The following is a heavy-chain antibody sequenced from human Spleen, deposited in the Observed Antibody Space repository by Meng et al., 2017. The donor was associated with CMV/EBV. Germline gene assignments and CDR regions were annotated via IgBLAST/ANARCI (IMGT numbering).Heavy chain of an antibody. CDR2: IYYSGST. J-gene: IGHJ4*02. CDR3: ARETARDYYFDY. D-gene: IGHD5-18*01. V-gene: IGHV4-31*03. Sequence: TDSGDTISRGSYCWSWIRQAPGKGLEWIVYIYYSGSTYYNPSIKSRVTISVDTSKNQFSLKLSSVTAADTAVYYCARETARDYYFDYWGQGTLVTVS. CDR1: GDTISRGSYC.